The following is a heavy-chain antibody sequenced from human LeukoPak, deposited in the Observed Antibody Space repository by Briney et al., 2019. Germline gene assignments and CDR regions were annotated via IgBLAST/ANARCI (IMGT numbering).Heavy chain of an antibody. CDR2: ITSDSRYR. CDR1: GFSFSTYN. Sequence: GGSLSLSCEASGFSFSTYNMNWVRQAPGKVLEWISSITSDSRYRYYADSVKGRFTISRDNAKNSLYLQMNSLRAEDTAVYYCARSSGWYHRGPDYYYYYMDVWGKGTTVTVS. D-gene: IGHD6-19*01. J-gene: IGHJ6*03. V-gene: IGHV3-21*01. CDR3: ARSSGWYHRGPDYYYYYMDV.